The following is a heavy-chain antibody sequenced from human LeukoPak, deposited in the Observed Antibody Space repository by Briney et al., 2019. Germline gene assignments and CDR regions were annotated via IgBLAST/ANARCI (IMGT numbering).Heavy chain of an antibody. D-gene: IGHD6-13*01. CDR2: IIPIFGTA. V-gene: IGHV1-69*06. Sequence: SVKVSCKASGGTFSSYAISWVRQAPGQGLEWMGGIIPIFGTANYAQKFQGRVTIIADKSTSTAYMELNSLRSEDTAVYYCARSSIIAAAGPYYFDHWGQGTLVTVSS. CDR3: ARSSIIAAAGPYYFDH. CDR1: GGTFSSYA. J-gene: IGHJ4*02.